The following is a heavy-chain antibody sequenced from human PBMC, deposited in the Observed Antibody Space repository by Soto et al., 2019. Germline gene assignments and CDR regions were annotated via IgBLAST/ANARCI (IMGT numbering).Heavy chain of an antibody. J-gene: IGHJ6*02. CDR2: MNPNSGNT. CDR1: GYTFTSYD. V-gene: IGHV1-8*01. Sequence: ASVKVSCKASGYTFTSYDINWVRQATGQGLEWMGWMNPNSGNTGYAQKFQGRVTMTRNTSISTAYMELSSLRSEDTAVYYCARGVFGVVIIAYYYGMDVWGQGTTVTVSS. CDR3: ARGVFGVVIIAYYYGMDV. D-gene: IGHD3-3*01.